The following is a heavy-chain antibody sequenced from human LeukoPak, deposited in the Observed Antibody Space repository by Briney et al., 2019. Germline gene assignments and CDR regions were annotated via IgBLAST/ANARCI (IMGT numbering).Heavy chain of an antibody. J-gene: IGHJ4*02. D-gene: IGHD6-13*01. V-gene: IGHV3-7*01. CDR3: AKDFQQLVDY. Sequence: GGSLRLSCAASGFTFSSYWMSWVRQAPGKGLEWVANIKQDGSEKYYADSVKGRFTISRDNSKNTLYLQMNSLRAEDTAVYYCAKDFQQLVDYWGQGTLVTVSS. CDR2: IKQDGSEK. CDR1: GFTFSSYW.